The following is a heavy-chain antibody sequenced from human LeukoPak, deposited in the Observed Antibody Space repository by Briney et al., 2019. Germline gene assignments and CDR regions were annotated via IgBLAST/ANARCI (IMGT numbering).Heavy chain of an antibody. D-gene: IGHD5-24*01. CDR1: GGSINSSSYY. V-gene: IGHV4-39*01. J-gene: IGHJ4*02. Sequence: SETLSLTCTVSGGSINSSSYYWGWIRQPPGKGLEWIGSTFYSGNTYDNPSLKSRVTISVDTSKNQFSLKLNSVTAADTAVYYCARHRSKWLQSSFDYWGQGTLVTVSS. CDR2: TFYSGNT. CDR3: ARHRSKWLQSSFDY.